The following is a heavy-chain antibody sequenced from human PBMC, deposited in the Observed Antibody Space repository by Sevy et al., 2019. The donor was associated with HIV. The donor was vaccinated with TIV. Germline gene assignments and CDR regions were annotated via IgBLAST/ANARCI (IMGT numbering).Heavy chain of an antibody. CDR2: IHYSGGT. V-gene: IGHV4-30-4*01. CDR1: GGSISSSDSY. J-gene: IGHJ4*02. CDR3: ASIRGYNHGPFDY. D-gene: IGHD5-12*01. Sequence: SETLSLTCTVSGGSISSSDSYWSWIRQPPEKGLDWLGYIHYSGGTYYNPFLKSRVAMSVDTSEKQFSLRLTFLSAADTAVYYCASIRGYNHGPFDYWGQGTLVTVSS.